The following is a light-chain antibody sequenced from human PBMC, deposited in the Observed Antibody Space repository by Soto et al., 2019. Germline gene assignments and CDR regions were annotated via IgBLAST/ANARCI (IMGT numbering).Light chain of an antibody. CDR3: ASYTTTNILL. Sequence: QSALTQPASVSGSPGQSITISCSGPTTDIHDFNSISWYQHHPGKAPKLIAYDVTRRPSGVSRRFSGSKSGLTASLTISGLQAEDEADHFCASYTTTNILLFGTATKVTVL. CDR1: TTDIHDFNS. V-gene: IGLV2-14*01. J-gene: IGLJ1*01. CDR2: DVT.